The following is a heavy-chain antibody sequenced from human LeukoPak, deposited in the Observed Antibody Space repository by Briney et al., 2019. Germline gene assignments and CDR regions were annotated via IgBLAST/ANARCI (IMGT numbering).Heavy chain of an antibody. CDR3: TRESGAFSPFGF. V-gene: IGHV4-4*02. Sequence: SGTLSLTCAVSGGSITTTNWWSLVRQPPGKGLEWIGEVHLSGATNYNPSLESRVSMSIDKFKNHLSLEVTSVTAADTAMYFCTRESGAFSPFGFWGLGTLVTVSS. D-gene: IGHD1-26*01. CDR1: GGSITTTNW. CDR2: VHLSGAT. J-gene: IGHJ4*02.